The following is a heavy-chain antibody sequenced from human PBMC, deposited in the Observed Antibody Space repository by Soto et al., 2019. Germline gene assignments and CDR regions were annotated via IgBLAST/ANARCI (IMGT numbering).Heavy chain of an antibody. Sequence: AGGSLRLSCAASGFTFSSYSMNWVRQAPGKGLEWVSYISSSSSTIYYADSVKGRFTISRDNAKNSLYLQMNSLRDEDAAVYYCARGWGGQQLAYYYYYGMDVWGQGTTVTVSS. CDR1: GFTFSSYS. CDR2: ISSSSSTI. V-gene: IGHV3-48*02. J-gene: IGHJ6*02. CDR3: ARGWGGQQLAYYYYYGMDV. D-gene: IGHD6-13*01.